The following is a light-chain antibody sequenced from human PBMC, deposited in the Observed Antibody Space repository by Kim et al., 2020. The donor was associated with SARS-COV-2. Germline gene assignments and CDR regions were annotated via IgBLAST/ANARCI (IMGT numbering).Light chain of an antibody. V-gene: IGKV4-1*01. CDR1: QSVLHSSNNKNY. Sequence: RATINCKSSQSVLHSSNNKNYLVWYQQKPGQPPELLIFWASTRESGVPYRLSGSGSGTDFTLTISSLQAEDVAVYSCQQYYSPPYTFGQGTKLEI. J-gene: IGKJ2*01. CDR3: QQYYSPPYT. CDR2: WAS.